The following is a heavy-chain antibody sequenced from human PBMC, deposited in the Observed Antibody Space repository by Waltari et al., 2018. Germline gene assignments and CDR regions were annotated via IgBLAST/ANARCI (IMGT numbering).Heavy chain of an antibody. V-gene: IGHV1-2*02. Sequence: QVPLVQSGAEVKKPGASVKVSCKASGYTFTGYYMHWVRPAPGQGLEWMGWIDPHSGGTNYAQKFQGRVTMTRDMSISTGYMELSRLTSDDTAVYFCTRDGVRAGIVDQWGQGTLVTVSS. CDR1: GYTFTGYY. D-gene: IGHD3-22*01. J-gene: IGHJ4*02. CDR3: TRDGVRAGIVDQ. CDR2: IDPHSGGT.